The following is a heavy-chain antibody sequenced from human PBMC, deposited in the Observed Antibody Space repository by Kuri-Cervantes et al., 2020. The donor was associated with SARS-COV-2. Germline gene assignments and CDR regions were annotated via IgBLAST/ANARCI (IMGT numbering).Heavy chain of an antibody. CDR2: IYYSGST. CDR3: ASLSSSWFGDYWYFDL. CDR1: GGSISSSSYY. J-gene: IGHJ2*01. D-gene: IGHD6-13*01. V-gene: IGHV4-39*01. Sequence: ESLKISCTVSGGSISSSSYYWGWIRQPPGKGLEWIGSIYYSGSTYYNPSLKSRVTISVDTSKNQFSLKLSSVTAADTAVYYCASLSSSWFGDYWYFDLWGRGTLVTVSS.